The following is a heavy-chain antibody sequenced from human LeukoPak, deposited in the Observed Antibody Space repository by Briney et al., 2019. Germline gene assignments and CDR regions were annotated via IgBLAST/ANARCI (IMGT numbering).Heavy chain of an antibody. V-gene: IGHV3-66*01. CDR2: IYSGGST. CDR1: GFTVSSNY. D-gene: IGHD3-22*01. CDR3: ARDRYYYDSSGYYSFDY. J-gene: IGHJ4*02. Sequence: AGGSLRLSCAASGFTVSSNYMSWVRQAPGKGLEWVSVIYSGGSTYYADSVKGRFTISRDNSKNTLYLQMNSLRAEDTAVYYCARDRYYYDSSGYYSFDYWGQGTLVTVSS.